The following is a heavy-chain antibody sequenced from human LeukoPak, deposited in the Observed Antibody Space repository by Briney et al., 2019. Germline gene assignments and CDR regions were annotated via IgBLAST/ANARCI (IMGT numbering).Heavy chain of an antibody. J-gene: IGHJ4*02. CDR2: IYYSGST. CDR3: ARWGRSSGWYRYFDY. V-gene: IGHV4-39*01. CDR1: GGPISSSSYY. Sequence: SETLSLTCTVSGGPISSSSYYWGWIRQPPGKGLEWIGSIYYSGSTYYNPSLKSRVTISVDTSKNQFSLKLSSVTAADTAVYYCARWGRSSGWYRYFDYWGQGTLVTVSS. D-gene: IGHD6-19*01.